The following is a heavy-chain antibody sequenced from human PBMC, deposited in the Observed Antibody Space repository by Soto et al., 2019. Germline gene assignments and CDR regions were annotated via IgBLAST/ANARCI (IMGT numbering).Heavy chain of an antibody. CDR3: ARSSGGNFGIIIEGTNWFAP. CDR1: RYTFTRYY. CDR2: INPDGGST. D-gene: IGHD1-26*01. V-gene: IGHV1-46*01. J-gene: IGHJ5*02. Sequence: GSVKVSGKAPRYTFTRYYINWVRRAPGQELEWMGVINPDGGSTAYAQKFKGRVTLTRDTSASTVYMEVSSLSSEDTAMYYCARSSGGNFGIIIEGTNWFAPWGQGTLVTV.